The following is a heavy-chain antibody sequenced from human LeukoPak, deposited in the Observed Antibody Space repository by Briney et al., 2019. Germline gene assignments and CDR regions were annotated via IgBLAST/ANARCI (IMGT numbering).Heavy chain of an antibody. V-gene: IGHV1-2*02. CDR3: ARDGNWGCLRGAFDI. CDR1: GYTFTGYY. D-gene: IGHD7-27*01. Sequence: GASVKVSCKTSGYTFTGYYIHWVRQAPGQGLEWMGWIKPKSGVTNYAQRFQCRVIMTRDRAISKAYMERSRLRSDDTAVDYCARDGNWGCLRGAFDIWGQGTIVTVSS. J-gene: IGHJ3*02. CDR2: IKPKSGVT.